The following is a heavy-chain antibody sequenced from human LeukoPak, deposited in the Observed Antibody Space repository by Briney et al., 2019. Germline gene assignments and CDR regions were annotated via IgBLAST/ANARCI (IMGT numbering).Heavy chain of an antibody. CDR1: GFTFSSYW. V-gene: IGHV3-7*01. Sequence: GGSLRLSCAASGFTFSSYWMSWVRQAPGKGLEWVANIKQDGSEKYYVDSVKGRFTISRDNAKNSLYLQMNSLRAEDTAVYYCARDGYGSGSYYTPALFDYWGQGTLVTVSS. D-gene: IGHD3-10*01. J-gene: IGHJ4*02. CDR3: ARDGYGSGSYYTPALFDY. CDR2: IKQDGSEK.